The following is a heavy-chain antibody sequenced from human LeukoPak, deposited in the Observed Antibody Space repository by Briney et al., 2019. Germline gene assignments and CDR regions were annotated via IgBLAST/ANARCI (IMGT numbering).Heavy chain of an antibody. J-gene: IGHJ4*02. D-gene: IGHD4-4*01. CDR2: IYYSGST. CDR1: GGSISGYY. V-gene: IGHV4-59*08. Sequence: SETLSLTCTVSGGSISGYYWSWIRQPPGKGLEWIGYIYYSGSTNYNPSLKSRVTISVDTSKNQFSLKLSSVTAADTAVYYCASTPDYSNYVGFDYWGQGTLVTVSS. CDR3: ASTPDYSNYVGFDY.